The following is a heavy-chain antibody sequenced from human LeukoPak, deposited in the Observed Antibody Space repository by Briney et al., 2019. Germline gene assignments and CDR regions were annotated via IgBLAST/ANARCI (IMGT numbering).Heavy chain of an antibody. CDR3: ATSYDSSGYYYFSGAFDI. CDR2: INHSGST. D-gene: IGHD3-22*01. CDR1: GGSFSGYY. Sequence: PSETLSLTCAVYGGSFSGYYWSWIRQPPGKGLEWIGEINHSGSTNYNPSLKSRVTISVDTSKNQFSLKLSSVTAADTAVYYCATSYDSSGYYYFSGAFDIWGQGTMVTVSS. V-gene: IGHV4-34*01. J-gene: IGHJ3*02.